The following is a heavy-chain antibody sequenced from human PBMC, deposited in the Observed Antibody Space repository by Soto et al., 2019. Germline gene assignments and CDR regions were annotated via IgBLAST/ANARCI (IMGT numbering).Heavy chain of an antibody. Sequence: GGSLRLSCAASGFTFDDYAMHWVRQAPGKGLEWVSLISWDGGSTYYADSVKGRFTISRDNSKNSLYLQMNSLRAEDTALYYCAQDFEPRMEGYGMDVWGQGTTVTV. J-gene: IGHJ6*02. CDR3: AQDFEPRMEGYGMDV. CDR1: GFTFDDYA. D-gene: IGHD2-15*01. CDR2: ISWDGGST. V-gene: IGHV3-43D*04.